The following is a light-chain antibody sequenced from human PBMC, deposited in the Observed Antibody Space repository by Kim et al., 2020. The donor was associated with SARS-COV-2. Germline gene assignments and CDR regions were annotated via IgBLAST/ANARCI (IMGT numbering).Light chain of an antibody. CDR3: QQYDNLPLT. J-gene: IGKJ4*01. CDR1: QDISNY. CDR2: DAS. V-gene: IGKV1-33*01. Sequence: ASVGNRVTITCQASQDISNYLNWYQQKPEKAPNLLIYDASILQTGVPSRFIGSKSGTHFTFTISSLQPEDIATYYCQQYDNLPLTFGGGTKVDIK.